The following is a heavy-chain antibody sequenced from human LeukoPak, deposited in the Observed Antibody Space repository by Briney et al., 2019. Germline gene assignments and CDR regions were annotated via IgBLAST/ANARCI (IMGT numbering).Heavy chain of an antibody. J-gene: IGHJ4*02. Sequence: GGSLRLSCAASGFIFSSYGIHWVRQAPGKGLEWVAIIWNDGSNQFYADSVKGRFTISRDNSKNTLYLQMNSLRAEDTAVYYCARDPGPSDYGDNGGWGQGTLVTVSS. CDR1: GFIFSSYG. D-gene: IGHD4-17*01. V-gene: IGHV3-30*02. CDR3: ARDPGPSDYGDNGG. CDR2: IWNDGSNQ.